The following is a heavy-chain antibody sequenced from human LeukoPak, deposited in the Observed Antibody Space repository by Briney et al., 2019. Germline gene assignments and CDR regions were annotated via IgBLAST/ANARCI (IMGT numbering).Heavy chain of an antibody. CDR1: GFTFDDYA. V-gene: IGHV3-9*03. CDR2: ISWNSDNI. D-gene: IGHD3-16*01. Sequence: GGSLRLSCAASGFTFDDYAMHWVRQAPGKGLEWVSGISWNSDNIEYADSVKGRFTISRDNAKNALYLQMNSLRAEDMALYYCAKGGGGRLIYYYYMDVWGKGTTVTVSS. CDR3: AKGGGGRLIYYYYMDV. J-gene: IGHJ6*03.